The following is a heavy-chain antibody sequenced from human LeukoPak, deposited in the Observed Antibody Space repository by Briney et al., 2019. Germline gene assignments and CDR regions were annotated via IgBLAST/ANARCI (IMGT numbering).Heavy chain of an antibody. CDR2: IYYSGTT. CDR1: GGSISSYD. D-gene: IGHD1-26*01. V-gene: IGHV4-59*01. CDR3: ASGRPLGFDY. Sequence: PSETLSLTCTVSGGSISSYDWSWIRQPPEKGLEWIGNIYYSGTTNYNPPLKSRVTISIDTSRNQFSLKLSSVTAADTAVYYCASGRPLGFDYWGQGTLVTVSS. J-gene: IGHJ4*02.